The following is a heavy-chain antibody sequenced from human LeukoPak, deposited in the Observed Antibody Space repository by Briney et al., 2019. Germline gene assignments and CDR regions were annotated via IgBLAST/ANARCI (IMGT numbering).Heavy chain of an antibody. D-gene: IGHD4-17*01. J-gene: IGHJ4*02. Sequence: GGSLRLSCAASGFTFSNYWMHWARQAPGKGLEWVSRINPDGSSSNYADSVKGRFTMSRDNAKSMVYLQMDGLRAEDTAVFSCVRQAVSGDSGIAYWGRGVLVTVSS. CDR1: GFTFSNYW. CDR2: INPDGSSS. CDR3: VRQAVSGDSGIAY. V-gene: IGHV3-74*01.